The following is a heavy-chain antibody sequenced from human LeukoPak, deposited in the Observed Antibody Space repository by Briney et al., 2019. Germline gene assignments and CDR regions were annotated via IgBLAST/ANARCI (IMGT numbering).Heavy chain of an antibody. D-gene: IGHD5-24*01. CDR2: IIPIFGTA. CDR3: AREGRDGYNRVFDI. Sequence: SVTVSCKASGGTFSSYAISWVRQAPGQGLEWMGGIIPIFGTANYAQKFQGRVTITTDESTSTAYMELSSLRSEDTAVYYCAREGRDGYNRVFDIWGQGTMVTVSS. V-gene: IGHV1-69*05. J-gene: IGHJ3*02. CDR1: GGTFSSYA.